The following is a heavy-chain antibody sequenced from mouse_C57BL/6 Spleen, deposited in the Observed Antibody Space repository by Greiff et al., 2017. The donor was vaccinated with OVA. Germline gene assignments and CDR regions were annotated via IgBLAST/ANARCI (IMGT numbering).Heavy chain of an antibody. CDR1: GYTFTSYW. CDR2: IDPSDSYT. Sequence: QVQLQQPGAELVRPGASVKFSCKASGYTFTSYWWHWVKQRPGQGLEWIGVIDPSDSYTKYNQKYKGKATLTVDTSSSTAYMQLSSLTSEDSAVYYCARPDSSGSWGQGTTLTVSS. D-gene: IGHD3-2*02. J-gene: IGHJ2*01. CDR3: ARPDSSGS. V-gene: IGHV1-59*01.